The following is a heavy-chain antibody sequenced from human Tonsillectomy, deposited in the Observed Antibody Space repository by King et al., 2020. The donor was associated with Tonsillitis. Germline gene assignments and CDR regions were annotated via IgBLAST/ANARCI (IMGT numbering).Heavy chain of an antibody. V-gene: IGHV3-74*01. D-gene: IGHD3-16*01. CDR3: ARTYLGGGRQSYPLYHGFGL. CDR1: GFTFRSYW. CDR2: INSDGSIT. J-gene: IGHJ6*01. Sequence: VQLVESGGGLVQPGGSLRLSCAASGFTFRSYWMHWVRQAPGKGLVWVSRINSDGSITSYADSVKGRFTISRDNAKNTLYVQMNSLRAEDTAVYYCARTYLGGGRQSYPLYHGFGLWGPGTPVTV.